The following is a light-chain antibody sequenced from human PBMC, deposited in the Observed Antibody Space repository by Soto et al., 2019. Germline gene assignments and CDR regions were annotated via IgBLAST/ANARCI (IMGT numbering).Light chain of an antibody. CDR1: SSDVGGYNY. CDR3: SSYAGSNTFI. J-gene: IGLJ2*01. V-gene: IGLV2-8*01. Sequence: QSALTQPPSASGSPGQSVTISCTGTSSDVGGYNYVSWYQQYPGKAPKLMIYEVSKGPSGVPDRFSGSKSGNTASLTVSGLQAEEEADYYCSSYAGSNTFIFGGGTKLTVL. CDR2: EVS.